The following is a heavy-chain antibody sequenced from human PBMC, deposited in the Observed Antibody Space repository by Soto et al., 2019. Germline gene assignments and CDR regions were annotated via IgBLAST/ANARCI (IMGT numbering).Heavy chain of an antibody. J-gene: IGHJ4*02. D-gene: IGHD3-22*01. CDR3: ARDGYYDSSGPGY. V-gene: IGHV4-59*12. CDR2: IYYSGST. CDR1: GGSISSYY. Sequence: SETLSLTCTVSGGSISSYYWSWIRQPPGKGLEWIGYIYYSGSTYYNPSLKSRVTISVYTSKNQFSLKLSSVTAADTAVYYCARDGYYDSSGPGYWGQGTLVTVSS.